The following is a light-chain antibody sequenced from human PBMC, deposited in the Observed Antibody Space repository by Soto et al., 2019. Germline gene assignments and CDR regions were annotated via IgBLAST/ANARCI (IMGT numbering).Light chain of an antibody. CDR3: MQGITFT. Sequence: IVLTQSPLSLPVTLGQPASISCRSSQSLVHSDGNTYLNWFQQRPGQSPRRLIYKASNRDSGVPDRFSGSGSGTDFTLSISRVEADDVGVYYCMQGITFTVGQGTRVEIK. CDR2: KAS. CDR1: QSLVHSDGNTY. V-gene: IGKV2-30*02. J-gene: IGKJ1*01.